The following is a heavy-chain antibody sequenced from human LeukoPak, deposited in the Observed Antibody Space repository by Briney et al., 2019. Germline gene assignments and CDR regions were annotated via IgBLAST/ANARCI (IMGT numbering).Heavy chain of an antibody. J-gene: IGHJ5*02. V-gene: IGHV4-61*01. CDR2: IYYSGST. Sequence: SETLSLTCTVSGGSISSSSYYWGWIRQPPGKGLEWIGYIYYSGSTNYNPSLKSRVTISVDTSKNQFSLKLSSVTAADTAVYYCARDQRGYYDFWSGSLEGWFDPWGQGTLVTVSS. D-gene: IGHD3-3*01. CDR3: ARDQRGYYDFWSGSLEGWFDP. CDR1: GGSISSSSYY.